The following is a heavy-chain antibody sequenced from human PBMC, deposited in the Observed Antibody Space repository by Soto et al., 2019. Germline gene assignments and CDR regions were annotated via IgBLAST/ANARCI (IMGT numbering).Heavy chain of an antibody. CDR3: ASDFDYFVSSGYWSFDY. Sequence: SQTLSLTCAISGDSVSSNSAAWNWIRQSPSRGLEWLGRTYYRSKWYNDYAVSVKSRITINPYTSKNQFSLQLYFVTLEDTAVYYCASDFDYFVSSGYWSFDYWGQGTLVSVSS. V-gene: IGHV6-1*01. CDR1: GDSVSSNSAA. J-gene: IGHJ4*02. D-gene: IGHD3-22*01. CDR2: TYYRSKWYN.